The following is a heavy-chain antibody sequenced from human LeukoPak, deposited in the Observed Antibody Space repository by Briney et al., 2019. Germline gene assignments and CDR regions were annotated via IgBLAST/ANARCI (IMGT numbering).Heavy chain of an antibody. CDR3: AKDHAQRIAAPETIDVY. Sequence: GGSLRLSCAASGFTFSSYAMSWVRQAPGKGLEWVSAISGSGGSTYYADSVKGRFTISRDNSKNTLYLQMNSLRAEDTAVYYCAKDHAQRIAAPETIDVYWGQGTLVTVSS. V-gene: IGHV3-23*01. J-gene: IGHJ4*02. CDR2: ISGSGGST. D-gene: IGHD6-13*01. CDR1: GFTFSSYA.